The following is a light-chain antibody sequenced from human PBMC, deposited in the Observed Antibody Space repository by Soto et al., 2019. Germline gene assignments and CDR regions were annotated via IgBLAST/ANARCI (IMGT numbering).Light chain of an antibody. V-gene: IGLV1-47*01. CDR3: AAWDDSLSGSYV. CDR1: SSNIGSNY. Sequence: QPVLTQPPSASGTPGQRVTISCSGSSSNIGSNYVYWYQQLPGTAPKLLIYRNNQRPSGVPGRFSGSKSGTSASLAISGLRSEDEADYYCAAWDDSLSGSYVFGTGTKVTVL. J-gene: IGLJ1*01. CDR2: RNN.